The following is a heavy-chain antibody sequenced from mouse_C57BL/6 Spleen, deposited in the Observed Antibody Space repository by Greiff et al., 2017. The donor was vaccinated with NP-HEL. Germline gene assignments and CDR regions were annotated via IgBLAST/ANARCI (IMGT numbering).Heavy chain of an antibody. CDR1: GYTFTSYG. J-gene: IGHJ2*01. Sequence: VHLVESGAELARPGASVTLSCKASGYTFTSYGISWVKQRTGQGLEWIGEIYPRSGNTYYNEKFKGKATLTADKSSSTAYMELRSLTSEDSAVYFCARYISTVVGDYWGQGTTLTVSS. V-gene: IGHV1-81*01. CDR2: IYPRSGNT. CDR3: ARYISTVVGDY. D-gene: IGHD1-1*01.